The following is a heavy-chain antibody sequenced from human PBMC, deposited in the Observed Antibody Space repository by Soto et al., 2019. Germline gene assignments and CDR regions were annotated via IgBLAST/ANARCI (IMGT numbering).Heavy chain of an antibody. D-gene: IGHD6-19*01. V-gene: IGHV1-3*01. CDR1: GYTFTGYA. CDR3: ARAVAVPADFDY. Sequence: ASVKVSCKASGYTFTGYAMHWVRQAPGQRLEWMGWINAGNGNTKYSQKFQGRVTITRDTSASTAYMELSSLRSEDTAVYDCARAVAVPADFDYWGQGTLVTVSS. CDR2: INAGNGNT. J-gene: IGHJ4*02.